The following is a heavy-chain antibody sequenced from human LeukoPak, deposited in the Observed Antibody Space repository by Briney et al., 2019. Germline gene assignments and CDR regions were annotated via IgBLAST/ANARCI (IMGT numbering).Heavy chain of an antibody. CDR1: GGSISSYY. CDR3: ASSYYGSGVNWFDP. D-gene: IGHD3-10*01. CDR2: IYYSGST. Sequence: SETLSLTCTVSGGSISSYYWSWIRQPPGKGLEWIGYIYYSGSTNYNPSLKSRVTISVDTSKNQFSLKLSSVTAADTAVYYCASSYYGSGVNWFDPWGQGTLVTVSS. J-gene: IGHJ5*02. V-gene: IGHV4-59*01.